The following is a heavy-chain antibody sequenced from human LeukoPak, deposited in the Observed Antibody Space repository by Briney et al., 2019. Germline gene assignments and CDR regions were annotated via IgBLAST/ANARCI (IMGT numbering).Heavy chain of an antibody. V-gene: IGHV3-30*18. CDR1: GFTFSSYG. Sequence: GGSLRLSSAASGFTFSSYGMHWVRQAPGKGLEWVAVISYDGSNKYYADSVKGRFTISRDNSKNTLYLQMNSLRAEDTAVYYCAKDSGYSYGSQLGGWGQGTLVTVSS. CDR3: AKDSGYSYGSQLGG. CDR2: ISYDGSNK. J-gene: IGHJ4*02. D-gene: IGHD5-18*01.